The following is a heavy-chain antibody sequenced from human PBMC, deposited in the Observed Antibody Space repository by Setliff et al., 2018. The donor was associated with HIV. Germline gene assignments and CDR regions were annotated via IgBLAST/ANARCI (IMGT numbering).Heavy chain of an antibody. Sequence: GESLKISCQASGYSFTTLWIAWVRQMPGKGLEWMGMVFPDDSDTRYSPSFQGQVSMSADKSINSAYLQWSSLKASDTAVYYCARSMGFKATTRLDFWGPGTLVTVSS. CDR3: ARSMGFKATTRLDF. V-gene: IGHV5-51*01. J-gene: IGHJ4*02. CDR1: GYSFTTLW. CDR2: VFPDDSDT. D-gene: IGHD3-10*01.